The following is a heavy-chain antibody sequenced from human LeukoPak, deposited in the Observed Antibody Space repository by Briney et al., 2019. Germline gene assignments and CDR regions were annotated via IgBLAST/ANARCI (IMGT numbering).Heavy chain of an antibody. CDR3: ATSPYGFCNGDCYNYNFNGVDV. CDR2: ISTSGTYL. CDR1: GFTLSIYA. J-gene: IGHJ6*02. Sequence: KPGGSLRLSCEASGFTLSIYAMNWVRQAPGKGLEWVSYISTSGTYLYSATSVKGRFTISRDNAKNSVYLYLSSLRADDTATYYCATSPYGFCNGDCYNYNFNGVDVWGQGTTVIVSS. D-gene: IGHD2-21*02. V-gene: IGHV3-21*06.